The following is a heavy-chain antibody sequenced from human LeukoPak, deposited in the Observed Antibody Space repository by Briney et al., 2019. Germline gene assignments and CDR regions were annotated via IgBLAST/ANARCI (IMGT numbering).Heavy chain of an antibody. CDR2: IYYSGST. V-gene: IGHV4-59*01. J-gene: IGHJ3*02. CDR1: GGSISPYY. D-gene: IGHD2-15*01. CDR3: ARTLGYCSGGSCYQYAFDI. Sequence: SETLSLTCTVSGGSISPYYWSWIRQPPGKGLEWIGYIYYSGSTNYIPSLKSRVTISVDTSKNQFSLKLSSVTAADTAVYYWARTLGYCSGGSCYQYAFDIWGLGTMVTVSA.